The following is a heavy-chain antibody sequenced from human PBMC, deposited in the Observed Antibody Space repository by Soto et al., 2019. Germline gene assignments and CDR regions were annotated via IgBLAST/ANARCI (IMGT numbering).Heavy chain of an antibody. Sequence: NPSETLSLTCAVYGGSFSGHYWSWIRQPPGKGLEWIGEINHSGSTNYNPSLKSRVTISVDTSKNQFSLKLSSVTAADTAVYYCARGSRITMIVVVITSWFDPWGQGTLVTVSS. J-gene: IGHJ5*02. CDR2: INHSGST. D-gene: IGHD3-22*01. CDR3: ARGSRITMIVVVITSWFDP. V-gene: IGHV4-34*01. CDR1: GGSFSGHY.